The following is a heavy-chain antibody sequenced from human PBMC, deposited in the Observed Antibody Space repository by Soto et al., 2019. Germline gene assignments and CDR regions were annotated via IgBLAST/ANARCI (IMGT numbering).Heavy chain of an antibody. Sequence: SETLSLTGGVYGGSFRNYYCIWVRQPPWKGLEWIGEVNHSGEATYNPSLQSRITISLDTSNNQFSLKMTSVTAADTAMYFCTREECFPRSWFDPCGQGTQVPFSS. J-gene: IGHJ5*02. CDR1: GGSFRNYY. CDR3: TREECFPRSWFDP. D-gene: IGHD3-16*01. V-gene: IGHV4-34*01. CDR2: VNHSGEA.